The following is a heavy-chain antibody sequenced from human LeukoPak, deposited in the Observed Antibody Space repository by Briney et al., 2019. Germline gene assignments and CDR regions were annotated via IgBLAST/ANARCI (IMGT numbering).Heavy chain of an antibody. CDR1: RFTFSSYG. D-gene: IGHD3-16*01. CDR2: ISSLSGTI. J-gene: IGHJ4*02. V-gene: IGHV3-48*01. CDR3: VRDQGGAVSY. Sequence: GGSLRLSCAASRFTFSSYGMSWVRQAPGKGLEWVSYISSLSGTINYADSVKGRFIISRDNAKNSMFLQMNSLRAEDTAVYYCVRDQGGAVSYWGQGTLVTVSS.